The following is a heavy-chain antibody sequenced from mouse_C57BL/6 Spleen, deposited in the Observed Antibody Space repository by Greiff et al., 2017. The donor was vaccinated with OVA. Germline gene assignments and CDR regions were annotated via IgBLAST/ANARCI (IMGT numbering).Heavy chain of an antibody. Sequence: QVQLQQPGAELVKPGASVKLSCKASGYTFTSYWMHWVKQRPGQGLEWIGMIHPNSGSTNYNEKFKSKATLTVDKSSSTAYMQLSSLTSEDSAVYYCARSPLYDYGWYFDVWGTGTTVTVSS. D-gene: IGHD2-4*01. J-gene: IGHJ1*03. CDR1: GYTFTSYW. CDR2: IHPNSGST. V-gene: IGHV1-64*01. CDR3: ARSPLYDYGWYFDV.